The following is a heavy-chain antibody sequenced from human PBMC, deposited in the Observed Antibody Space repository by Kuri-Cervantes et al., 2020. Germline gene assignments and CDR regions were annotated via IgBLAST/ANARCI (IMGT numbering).Heavy chain of an antibody. D-gene: IGHD3-22*01. Sequence: SLKISCAASGFTFSSYGMHWVRQAPGKGLEWVAVISYDGSNKYYADSVKGRFTISRDNSKNTLYLQMNSLRAEDTAVYYCAKDLMIVVEYYFDYWGQGTLVTVSS. CDR1: GFTFSSYG. CDR2: ISYDGSNK. V-gene: IGHV3-30*18. CDR3: AKDLMIVVEYYFDY. J-gene: IGHJ4*02.